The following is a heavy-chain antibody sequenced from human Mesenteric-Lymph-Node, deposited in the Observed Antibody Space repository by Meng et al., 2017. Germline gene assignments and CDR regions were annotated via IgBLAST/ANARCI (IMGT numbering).Heavy chain of an antibody. J-gene: IGHJ4*02. CDR3: AKDQCRTTTSCYVDY. V-gene: IGHV3-23*01. CDR2: ISVSSDAT. D-gene: IGHD2-2*01. CDR1: GFTFSTYA. Sequence: GESLKISCAASGFTFSTYAMSWVRRAPGKGLEWISTISVSSDATYYADSVKGRFTVSRDNSKNTVYLQMNSLRAEDTAVYYCAKDQCRTTTSCYVDYWGQGTLVTVSS.